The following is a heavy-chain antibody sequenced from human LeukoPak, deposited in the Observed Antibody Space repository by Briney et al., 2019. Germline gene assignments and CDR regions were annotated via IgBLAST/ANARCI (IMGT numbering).Heavy chain of an antibody. D-gene: IGHD3-9*01. V-gene: IGHV4-31*03. J-gene: IGHJ4*02. CDR3: ARGDGYDILTGYYMVPLFDY. CDR1: GGSISSGGYY. CDR2: IYYSGST. Sequence: SETLSLTCTVSGGSISSGGYYWSWIRQHPGKGLEWIGYIYYSGSTYYNPSLKSRVTISVDTSKDQFSLKLSSVTAADTAVYYCARGDGYDILTGYYMVPLFDYWGQGTLVTVSS.